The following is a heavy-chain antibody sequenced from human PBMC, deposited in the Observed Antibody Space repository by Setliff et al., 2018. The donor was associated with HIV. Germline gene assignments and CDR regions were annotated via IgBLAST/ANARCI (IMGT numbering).Heavy chain of an antibody. J-gene: IGHJ3*02. CDR2: IYYSGST. CDR3: ARGFEAADAFHI. CDR1: GGSISSANYY. V-gene: IGHV4-31*03. D-gene: IGHD6-25*01. Sequence: SETLSLTCSVSGGSISSANYYWSWIRQHPGRRLEWIVYIYYSGSTYYNPSLKSRVTMSLDTSNNQFSLKLSAVTAADTAVEYCARGFEAADAFHIWGQGTMVTVSS.